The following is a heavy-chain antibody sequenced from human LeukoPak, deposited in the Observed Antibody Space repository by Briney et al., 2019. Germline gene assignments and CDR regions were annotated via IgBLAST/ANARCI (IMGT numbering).Heavy chain of an antibody. CDR3: ATTKQARRYFDY. D-gene: IGHD1-1*01. V-gene: IGHV3-23*01. CDR2: ISTSCFNT. J-gene: IGHJ4*02. Sequence: GGSLLLSCAGSGFSFSSNALGWVRSAPGKGLEWVSAISTSCFNTYYADSVRGRFTVSRDNSKNTLYLQMNPLSAEDTAVYYCATTKQARRYFDYWGQGTLVTVSS. CDR1: GFSFSSNA.